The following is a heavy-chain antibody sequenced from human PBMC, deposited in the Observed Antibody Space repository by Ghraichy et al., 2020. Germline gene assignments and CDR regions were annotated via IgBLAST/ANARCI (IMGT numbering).Heavy chain of an antibody. CDR3: ARGCYGGQYAVYAFDI. CDR2: INYSGSN. Sequence: SETLSLTCTVSGGSISNYYWSWIRQPPGKGLEWIGYINYSGSNNYNLSPKSRGTISVDTSKNQLSLRLISVTAADTAVYYCARGCYGGQYAVYAFDIWGQGTMVPLAS. D-gene: IGHD4-23*01. J-gene: IGHJ3*02. V-gene: IGHV4-59*01. CDR1: GGSISNYY.